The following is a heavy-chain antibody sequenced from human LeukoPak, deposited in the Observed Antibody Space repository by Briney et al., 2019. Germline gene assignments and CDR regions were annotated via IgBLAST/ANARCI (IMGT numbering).Heavy chain of an antibody. Sequence: SETLSLTCTVSGGSISSSSYYWGWIRQPPGKGLEWIGSIYYSGSTYYNPSLKRRVTISVETSKNQFSLKLSSVTAADTAVYYCARHLYGDYANFDYWGQGTLVTVSS. CDR2: IYYSGST. CDR3: ARHLYGDYANFDY. D-gene: IGHD4-17*01. J-gene: IGHJ4*02. CDR1: GGSISSSSYY. V-gene: IGHV4-39*01.